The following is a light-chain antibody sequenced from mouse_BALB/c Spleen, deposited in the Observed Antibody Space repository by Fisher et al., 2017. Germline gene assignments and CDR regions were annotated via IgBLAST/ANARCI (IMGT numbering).Light chain of an antibody. CDR1: SSVSSSY. V-gene: IGKV4-79*01. CDR2: RTS. Sequence: IVMTQSPAIMSASLGERVTMTCTASSSVSSSYLHWYQQKPGSSPKPWIYRTSNLASGVPARFSGSGSGTSYSLTISSMEAEDAASYFCHQWSSYPLTFGAGTKLELK. J-gene: IGKJ5*01. CDR3: HQWSSYPLT.